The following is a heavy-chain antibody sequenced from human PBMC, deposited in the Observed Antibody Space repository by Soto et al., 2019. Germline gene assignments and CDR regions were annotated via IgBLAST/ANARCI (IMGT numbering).Heavy chain of an antibody. CDR1: VYTFTSYG. V-gene: IGHV1-18*04. CDR3: ARGPPHYYDSSGSTVDV. Sequence: ASVKVSCKASVYTFTSYGISCVRQAPGQGLEWMGWISAYNGNTNYAQKLQGRVTMTTDTSTSTAYMELRSLRSDDTAVYYCARGPPHYYDSSGSTVDVWGQGTTVTVSS. CDR2: ISAYNGNT. D-gene: IGHD3-22*01. J-gene: IGHJ6*02.